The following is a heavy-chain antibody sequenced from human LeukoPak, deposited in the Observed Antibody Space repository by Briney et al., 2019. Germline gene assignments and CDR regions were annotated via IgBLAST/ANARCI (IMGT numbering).Heavy chain of an antibody. CDR1: GGSISSYY. J-gene: IGHJ6*02. Sequence: SETLSLTCTVSGGSISSYYWSWLRQPPGKGLEWIGYIYYSGSTNYNPSLKSRVTISVDTSKNQFSLKLSSVTAADTAVYYCARAWYYYGMDVWGQGTTVTVSS. CDR3: ARAWYYYGMDV. V-gene: IGHV4-59*01. CDR2: IYYSGST.